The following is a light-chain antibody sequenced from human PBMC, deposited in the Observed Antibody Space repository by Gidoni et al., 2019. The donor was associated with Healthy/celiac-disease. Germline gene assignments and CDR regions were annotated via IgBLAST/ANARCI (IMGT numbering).Light chain of an antibody. CDR2: DAS. Sequence: EIVLTQSPATLSLSPGERATLSCRASQSVSSYLAWYQQTPGQAPRLLIYDASNRATGIPSRFSGSGSGTDFPLTISSLEPEDFAVYYCQQRSNWRWTFGQGTKVEIK. CDR3: QQRSNWRWT. J-gene: IGKJ1*01. V-gene: IGKV3-11*01. CDR1: QSVSSY.